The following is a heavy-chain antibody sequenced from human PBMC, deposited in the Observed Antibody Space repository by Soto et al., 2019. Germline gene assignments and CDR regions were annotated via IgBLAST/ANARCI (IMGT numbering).Heavy chain of an antibody. Sequence: EVQLLESGGGLVQPGGSLSLSCAASGFTFSSYAMSWVRQAPGKGLEWVSAICGSGGSTYYADSVKGRFTISRDNSKNTLYLQMNSLRAKDTAVYYCANHYPSIAARSHFQHWGQGTLVTVSS. CDR2: ICGSGGST. CDR3: ANHYPSIAARSHFQH. J-gene: IGHJ1*01. CDR1: GFTFSSYA. D-gene: IGHD6-6*01. V-gene: IGHV3-23*01.